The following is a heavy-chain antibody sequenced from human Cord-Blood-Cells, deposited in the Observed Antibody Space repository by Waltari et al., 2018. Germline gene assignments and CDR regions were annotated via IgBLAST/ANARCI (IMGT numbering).Heavy chain of an antibody. J-gene: IGHJ4*02. CDR2: RNPNSGNT. D-gene: IGHD6-25*01. CDR3: ARHSSAYFDY. CDR1: GYTFTSYD. Sequence: VQLVQSGAEVKKPGASVKVSCKASGYTFTSYDINWVRQATGQGLEWRGWRNPNSGNTGYAQEYHGRVTITRNTSVSTAYMELSSLRSEDTAVYYCARHSSAYFDYWGQGTLVTVSS. V-gene: IGHV1-8*03.